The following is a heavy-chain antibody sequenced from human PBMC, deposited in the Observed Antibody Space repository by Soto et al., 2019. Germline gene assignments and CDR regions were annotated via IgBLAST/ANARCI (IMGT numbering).Heavy chain of an antibody. V-gene: IGHV3-23*01. Sequence: EVQMLESGGDLIQPVGSLRLACAASECPSMTYGMSWVRQTPGKGLEWVSATRRGGHATHYADSVRGRFTISKDDSKNTLYLQMNSLRADDTAIYYCAKVTWSGERCWGRGTLVTVSS. CDR1: ECPSMTYG. D-gene: IGHD3-10*01. J-gene: IGHJ4*02. CDR2: TRRGGHAT. CDR3: AKVTWSGERC.